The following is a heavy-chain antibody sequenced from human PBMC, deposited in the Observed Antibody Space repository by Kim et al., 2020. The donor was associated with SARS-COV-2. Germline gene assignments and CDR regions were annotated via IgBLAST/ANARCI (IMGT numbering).Heavy chain of an antibody. Sequence: GGSLRLSCATSGFTLSSYGLNWVRQAPGKGLEWVSSIRSSGTNTHYADSLEGRFTISKDSAKNSLYLQMNSLRAEDTAIYYCARGGYPRYWGQGTLVTVSS. D-gene: IGHD6-25*01. CDR3: ARGGYPRY. CDR1: GFTLSSYG. V-gene: IGHV3-21*01. CDR2: IRSSGTNT. J-gene: IGHJ4*02.